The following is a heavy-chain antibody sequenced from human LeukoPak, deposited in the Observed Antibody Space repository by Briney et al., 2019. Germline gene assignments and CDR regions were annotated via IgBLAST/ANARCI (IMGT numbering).Heavy chain of an antibody. D-gene: IGHD6-19*01. Sequence: GGSLRLSCAASGFTFSSYSMNWVRQAPGKGLEWVSSISSSSYIYYADSVKGRFTIPRDNAKNSLYLQMNSLRAEDTAVYYCAREQAGIGGFDYWGQGTLVTVSS. CDR2: ISSSSYI. V-gene: IGHV3-21*01. CDR1: GFTFSSYS. CDR3: AREQAGIGGFDY. J-gene: IGHJ4*02.